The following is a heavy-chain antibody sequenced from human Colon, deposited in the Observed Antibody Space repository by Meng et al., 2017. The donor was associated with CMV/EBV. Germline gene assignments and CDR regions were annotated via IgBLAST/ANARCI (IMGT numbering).Heavy chain of an antibody. CDR1: GGSVSLGRYY. V-gene: IGHV4-61*03. J-gene: IGHJ5*02. CDR3: ANYTSDWFDP. CDR2: IFSGGIT. D-gene: IGHD3-10*01. Sequence: CTVAGGSVSLGRYYWSWIRQPPGKGLEWIGYIFSGGITKYNPSLKSRVSISLDTSRNHFSLNLRSVTAADTAVYYCANYTSDWFDPWGQGTLVTVSS.